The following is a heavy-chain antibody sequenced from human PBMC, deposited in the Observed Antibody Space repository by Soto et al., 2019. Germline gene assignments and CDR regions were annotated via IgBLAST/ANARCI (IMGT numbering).Heavy chain of an antibody. CDR1: GFTFSGYG. J-gene: IGHJ6*02. CDR3: AKELATVTSRVRYHYYAMDV. D-gene: IGHD4-17*01. V-gene: IGHV3-30*18. Sequence: QVQLVESGGGVVQPGRSLRLSCAASGFTFSGYGLHWVRQAPGKGLEWVAVISHDGSNEYYADSVKGRFTISRDISKNTLYLQMNSLRAEDTAVYYCAKELATVTSRVRYHYYAMDVWGQGTTVTVSS. CDR2: ISHDGSNE.